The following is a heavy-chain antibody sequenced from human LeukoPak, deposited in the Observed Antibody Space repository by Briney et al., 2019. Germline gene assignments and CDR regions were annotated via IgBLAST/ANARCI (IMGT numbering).Heavy chain of an antibody. Sequence: SGPVLVKPTETLTLTCTVSGFSLSNPRMGVSWIRQPPGKALEWLAHIYANDEKPYSTSLKSRLTISKDTSKSQVVLTMTNMDPVDTATYYCARTELSSAWYEIFFDYWGQGSLVTVSS. J-gene: IGHJ4*02. CDR3: ARTELSSAWYEIFFDY. V-gene: IGHV2-26*01. CDR2: IYANDEK. CDR1: GFSLSNPRMG. D-gene: IGHD6-19*01.